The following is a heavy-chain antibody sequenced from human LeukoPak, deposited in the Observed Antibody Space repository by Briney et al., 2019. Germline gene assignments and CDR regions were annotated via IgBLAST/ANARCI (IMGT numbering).Heavy chain of an antibody. D-gene: IGHD6-19*01. Sequence: ASVKVSCKASGYTFTTYYIHWVRQASGQGLEWMGWISAYNGNTNYAQRFQGRVTMTTDTVTSTAYMELRSLRSDDTAVYYCARTGTGYSSGHAHFGDWGQGTLVTVSS. CDR1: GYTFTTYY. CDR3: ARTGTGYSSGHAHFGD. V-gene: IGHV1-18*04. CDR2: ISAYNGNT. J-gene: IGHJ4*02.